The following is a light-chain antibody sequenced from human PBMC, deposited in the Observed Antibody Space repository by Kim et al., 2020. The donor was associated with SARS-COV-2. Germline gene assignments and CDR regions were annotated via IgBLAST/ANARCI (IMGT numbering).Light chain of an antibody. Sequence: SSELTQDPAVSVALGQTVRFTCQGDSRRNYYASWYQQKPRQAPVVVIYGRNDRPSGIPDRFSGSNSGNTASLTITGAQAEDEANYYCNSRDSSGNHLVFG. V-gene: IGLV3-19*01. J-gene: IGLJ3*02. CDR2: GRN. CDR3: NSRDSSGNHLV. CDR1: SRRNYY.